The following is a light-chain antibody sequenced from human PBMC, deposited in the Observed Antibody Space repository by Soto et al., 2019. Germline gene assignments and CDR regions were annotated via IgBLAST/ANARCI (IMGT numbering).Light chain of an antibody. Sequence: EIVMTQSPATLSVSPGERATLSCRASQRISSNLAWYQHKTGQAPRLLIYAASTRATGIPARFSGSGSETEFTLTISSLQSEDFAVYYCQQYGSSPPYTFGQGTKLEIK. CDR1: QRISSN. V-gene: IGKV3-15*01. CDR2: AAS. CDR3: QQYGSSPPYT. J-gene: IGKJ2*01.